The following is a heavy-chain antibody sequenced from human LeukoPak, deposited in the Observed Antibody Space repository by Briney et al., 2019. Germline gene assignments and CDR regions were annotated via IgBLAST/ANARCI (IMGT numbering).Heavy chain of an antibody. J-gene: IGHJ4*02. CDR2: IWSDASNT. D-gene: IGHD1-14*01. CDR1: GFTFSHYG. V-gene: IGHV3-33*01. Sequence: PGRSLRLSCETSGFTFSHYGMHWVRQAPGAGLEWVAVIWSDASNTYYADSVKGRFTISRDNSRNTLYLQMSSLKDEDTAVYYCARSRTSSPYDKNLNFWGQGTLVIVSS. CDR3: ARSRTSSPYDKNLNF.